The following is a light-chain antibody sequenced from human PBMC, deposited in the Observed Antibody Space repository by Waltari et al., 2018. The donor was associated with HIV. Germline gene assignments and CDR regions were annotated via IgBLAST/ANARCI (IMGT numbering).Light chain of an antibody. J-gene: IGLJ1*01. CDR3: ATWDGSLGGAYV. CDR1: TSNVGRNF. V-gene: IGLV1-47*01. CDR2: REN. Sequence: QSVLTQPPSASGTPGQRVTISCSGTTSNVGRNFVSWYPQLPGTAPTLLIHRENRCPSEVHDGVSGSKSGASASLAISGLRSEDEADYYCATWDGSLGGAYVVGAGTKVSVL.